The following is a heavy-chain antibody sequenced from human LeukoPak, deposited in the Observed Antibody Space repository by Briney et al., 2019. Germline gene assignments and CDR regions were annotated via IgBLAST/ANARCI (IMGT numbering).Heavy chain of an antibody. J-gene: IGHJ2*01. CDR3: ARVEVSNAYWYFDL. Sequence: KPGGSLRLSCAPSGFTLSSYSMNWVRQAPGKGLEWVSSISSSSYINYADSVKGRFTISRDNAKNSLYLQMNSLRAEDTAVYYCARVEVSNAYWYFDLWGRGTLLTVSS. D-gene: IGHD4-11*01. CDR2: ISSSSYI. CDR1: GFTLSSYS. V-gene: IGHV3-21*01.